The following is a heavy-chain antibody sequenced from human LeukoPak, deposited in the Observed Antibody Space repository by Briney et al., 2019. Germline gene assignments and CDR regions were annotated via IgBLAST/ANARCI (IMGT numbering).Heavy chain of an antibody. CDR2: ISSSSSTI. Sequence: GGSLRLSCAASGFTFSSYSMNWVRQAQGKGLEWVTYISSSSSTIYYADSVKGRFTISRDNAKNSLYLQMNSLRAEDTAVYYCARELLGSGSYRCFDYWGQGTLVTVSS. CDR1: GFTFSSYS. CDR3: ARELLGSGSYRCFDY. V-gene: IGHV3-48*01. D-gene: IGHD3-10*01. J-gene: IGHJ4*02.